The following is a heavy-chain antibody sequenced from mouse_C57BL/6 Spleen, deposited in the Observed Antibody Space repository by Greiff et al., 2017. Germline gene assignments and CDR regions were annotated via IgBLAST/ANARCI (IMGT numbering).Heavy chain of an antibody. Sequence: VQLQQPGAELVKPGASVKMSCKASGYTFTSYWITWVKQRPGQGLEWIGDIYPGSGSTNYNEKFKSKATLTVDTSSSTAYMQLSSLTSEDSAVYYGARSDYYSSSYGDYWGQGTTLTVSS. V-gene: IGHV1-55*01. CDR1: GYTFTSYW. J-gene: IGHJ2*01. D-gene: IGHD1-1*01. CDR2: IYPGSGST. CDR3: ARSDYYSSSYGDY.